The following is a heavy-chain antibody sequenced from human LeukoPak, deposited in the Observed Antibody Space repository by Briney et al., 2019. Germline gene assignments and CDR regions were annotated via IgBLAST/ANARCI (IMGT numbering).Heavy chain of an antibody. CDR3: ARRGTYYYDSSGYYGAFDI. J-gene: IGHJ3*02. Sequence: SETLSLTCTVSGVSISSSNSYWGWIRQPPGKGLEWIGSIYYSGNTNYNPSLKSRVTISVDTSKNQFSLKLSSVTAADTAVYYCARRGTYYYDSSGYYGAFDIWGQGTMVTVSS. V-gene: IGHV4-39*07. CDR1: GVSISSSNSY. D-gene: IGHD3-22*01. CDR2: IYYSGNT.